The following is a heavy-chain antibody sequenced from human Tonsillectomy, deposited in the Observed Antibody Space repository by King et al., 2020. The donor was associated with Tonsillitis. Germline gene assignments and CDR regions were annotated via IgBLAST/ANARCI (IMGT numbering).Heavy chain of an antibody. Sequence: QLQESGPGLVKPSETLSLTCTVSGGSISSSSYYWGWIRQPPGKGLEWIGSIYYSGSTYYNPSLKSRVTISVDTPKNQFSLKLSSVTAADTAGYYCARLGPANVRFDPWGQGTLVTVSS. J-gene: IGHJ5*02. D-gene: IGHD2-8*01. CDR3: ARLGPANVRFDP. CDR2: IYYSGST. CDR1: GGSISSSSYY. V-gene: IGHV4-39*01.